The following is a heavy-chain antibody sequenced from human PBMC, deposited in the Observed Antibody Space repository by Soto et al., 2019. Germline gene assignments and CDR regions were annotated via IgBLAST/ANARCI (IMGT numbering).Heavy chain of an antibody. D-gene: IGHD5-12*01. J-gene: IGHJ6*02. CDR3: ARDSPQRRELVATIKGMAGSGMDV. V-gene: IGHV3-48*03. Sequence: EVQLVESGGGLVQPGGSLRLSCAASGFTFSSYEMNWVRQAPGKGLEWVSYISSSGSTIYYADSVKGRFTISRDNAKNSLYLQMNSLRAEDTAVYYCARDSPQRRELVATIKGMAGSGMDVWGQGTTVTVSS. CDR2: ISSSGSTI. CDR1: GFTFSSYE.